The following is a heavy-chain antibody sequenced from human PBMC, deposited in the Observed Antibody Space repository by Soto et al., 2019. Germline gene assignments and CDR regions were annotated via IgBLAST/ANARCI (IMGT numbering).Heavy chain of an antibody. CDR3: GRRRVVLVSSPLDT. CDR1: GGFISDYY. D-gene: IGHD2-21*01. CDR2: VYNSGST. V-gene: IGHV4-59*01. Sequence: SETLSLTCSVSGGFISDYYWTWIRQSPGKGLEWIGYVYNSGSTKYNPSLKSRVSISIDTSKNQFSLKLISMTAADTAVYYWGRRRVVLVSSPLDTWGQGPTVTVSS. J-gene: IGHJ6*02.